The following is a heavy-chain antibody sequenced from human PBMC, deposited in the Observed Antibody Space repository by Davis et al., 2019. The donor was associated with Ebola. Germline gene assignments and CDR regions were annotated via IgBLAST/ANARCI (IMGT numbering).Heavy chain of an antibody. V-gene: IGHV4-59*08. CDR3: ARREQWPSKAFDI. D-gene: IGHD6-19*01. J-gene: IGHJ3*02. CDR2: IYGSGST. Sequence: SETLSLTCTVSGGSISNYYWSWIRQPPGKGLEWIGYIYGSGSTNYNPSLKSRVTILVDMSMNQFSLRLNSVTAADTAVYYCARREQWPSKAFDIWGQGTMVTVSS. CDR1: GGSISNYY.